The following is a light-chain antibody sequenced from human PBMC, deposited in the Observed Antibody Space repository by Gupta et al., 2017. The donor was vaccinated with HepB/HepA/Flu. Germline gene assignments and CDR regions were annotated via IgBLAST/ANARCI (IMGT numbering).Light chain of an antibody. CDR3: SSYTSSSPWV. J-gene: IGLJ3*02. Sequence: QSALTQPASVSGSPGQSITISCPGTSSDVGGYNYVSWYQQHPGKAPKLMIYDVSNRPSGVSNRFSGSKSGNTASLTISGLQAEDEADYYCSSYTSSSPWVFGGGTKLTV. V-gene: IGLV2-14*03. CDR2: DVS. CDR1: SSDVGGYNY.